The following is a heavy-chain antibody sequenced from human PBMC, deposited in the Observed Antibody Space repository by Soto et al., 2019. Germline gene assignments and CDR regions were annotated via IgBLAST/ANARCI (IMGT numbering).Heavy chain of an antibody. CDR2: IKKDGSRT. Sequence: EAQLVDSGGGLVQPGGSLRLSCEASGFSLGSYWMTWVRQAPGKGLEWVAKIKKDGSRTYYLDSVRGRFTISRDNVGNSLSLQMDSLRAEDTGLYFCARDVSPGTSTLYLDAFDIWGQGTMVTVSS. J-gene: IGHJ3*02. CDR1: GFSLGSYW. D-gene: IGHD2-8*01. V-gene: IGHV3-7*05. CDR3: ARDVSPGTSTLYLDAFDI.